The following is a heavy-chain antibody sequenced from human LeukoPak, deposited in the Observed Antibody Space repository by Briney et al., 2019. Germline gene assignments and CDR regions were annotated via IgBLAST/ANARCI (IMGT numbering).Heavy chain of an antibody. J-gene: IGHJ4*02. CDR2: ISYDGGNK. V-gene: IGHV3-30-3*01. D-gene: IGHD1-26*01. CDR3: ARDRQSIVGATFSG. CDR1: GFTFSSYA. Sequence: GGSLRLSCAASGFTFSSYAMHWVRQAPGKGLEWVAVISYDGGNKYYADSVKGRFTISRDNSKNTLYLQMNSLRAEDTAVYYCARDRQSIVGATFSGWGQGTLVTVSS.